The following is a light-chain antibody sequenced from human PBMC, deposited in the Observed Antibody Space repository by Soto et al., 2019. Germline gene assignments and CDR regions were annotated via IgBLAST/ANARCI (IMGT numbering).Light chain of an antibody. J-gene: IGKJ2*02. Sequence: DIQMTQSPSSLSTSVGERVTITCQASQDISNSLNWYQQKPGKAPNLLIYEASKLQTGVPSRFSGGGSGTHFTFTISNLQPEDIATYYCQQTYRAPRTFGQGTNLEIK. CDR3: QQTYRAPRT. V-gene: IGKV1-33*01. CDR1: QDISNS. CDR2: EAS.